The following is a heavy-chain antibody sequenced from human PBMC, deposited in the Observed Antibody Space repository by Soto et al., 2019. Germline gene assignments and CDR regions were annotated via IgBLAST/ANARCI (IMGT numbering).Heavy chain of an antibody. J-gene: IGHJ4*02. CDR2: IYYSGST. D-gene: IGHD6-19*01. CDR1: GDSITSSSHY. CDR3: ARESVAVAGGVFDY. V-gene: IGHV4-61*01. Sequence: SETLSLTCTVSGDSITSSSHYWSWIRQPPGKGLEWIGYIYYSGSTNYNPSLKSRVTISVDTSKNQFSLKLSSVTAADTAVYYCARESVAVAGGVFDYWGQGTLVTVSS.